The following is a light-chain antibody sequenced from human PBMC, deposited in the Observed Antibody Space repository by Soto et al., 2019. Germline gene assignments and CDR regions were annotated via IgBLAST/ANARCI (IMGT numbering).Light chain of an antibody. J-gene: IGKJ5*01. CDR2: WAS. CDR3: QQYYSTPIT. CDR1: QSVLYSSNNMNY. V-gene: IGKV4-1*01. Sequence: DIVLTQSPDSLAVSLGERATINCKSSQSVLYSSNNMNYLAWYQQKPGQPPQLLIYWASTRESGVPDRFSGSGSGADFTLTISSLQAEDVAVYYCQQYYSTPITFGQGTRPEIK.